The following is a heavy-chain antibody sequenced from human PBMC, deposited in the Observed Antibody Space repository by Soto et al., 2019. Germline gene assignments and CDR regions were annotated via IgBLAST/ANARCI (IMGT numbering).Heavy chain of an antibody. Sequence: QVHLVESGGGVVQPGRSLRLSCAASGFTFTSYGMHWVRRAPGKGLEWVAGISHVGGNQYCADSVKGRFTISRDDSKDTLFLQMNSLRPEDTAVYYCANAFEYGGDPGSFDYWGQGTLVTVSS. D-gene: IGHD2-21*02. J-gene: IGHJ4*02. CDR2: ISHVGGNQ. CDR3: ANAFEYGGDPGSFDY. V-gene: IGHV3-30*18. CDR1: GFTFTSYG.